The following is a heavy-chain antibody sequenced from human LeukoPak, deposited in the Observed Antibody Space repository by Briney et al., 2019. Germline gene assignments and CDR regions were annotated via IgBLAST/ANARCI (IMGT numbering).Heavy chain of an antibody. CDR1: GFTFSDYY. CDR3: ARDGRGYSGYDPLDYGMDV. V-gene: IGHV3-11*01. CDR2: ISSSGSTI. J-gene: IGHJ6*02. D-gene: IGHD5-12*01. Sequence: GGSLRLSCAATGFTFSDYYMSWIRQAPGKGLEWVSYISSSGSTIYYADSVKGRFTISRDNAKNSLYLQMNSLRAEDTAVYYCARDGRGYSGYDPLDYGMDVWGQGTTVTVSS.